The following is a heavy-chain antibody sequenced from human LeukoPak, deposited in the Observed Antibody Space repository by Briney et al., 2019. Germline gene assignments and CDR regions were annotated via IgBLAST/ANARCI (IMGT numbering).Heavy chain of an antibody. V-gene: IGHV4-59*01. J-gene: IGHJ5*02. CDR3: ARAYYGSGNPTPNWFDP. Sequence: SETLSLTCTVSGGSISSYYWSWIRQPPGKGLEWIGYIYYSGSTNYNPSLKSRVTISVDTSKNQFSLKLSSVTAADTAVYYCARAYYGSGNPTPNWFDPWGQGTLVTVSS. CDR1: GGSISSYY. D-gene: IGHD3-10*01. CDR2: IYYSGST.